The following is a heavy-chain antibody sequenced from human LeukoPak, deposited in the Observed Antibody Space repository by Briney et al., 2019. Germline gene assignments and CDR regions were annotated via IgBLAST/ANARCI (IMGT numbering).Heavy chain of an antibody. J-gene: IGHJ5*02. CDR3: ARDRCASSSWSYHWFDP. V-gene: IGHV1-18*01. CDR2: ISAYNGNT. Sequence: ASVKVSCKASGYTFTSYGISWVRPAPGQGLEWMGWISAYNGNTNYAQKLQGRVTMTTDTSTSTAYMELRSLRSDDTAVYYCARDRCASSSWSYHWFDPWGQGTLVTVSS. CDR1: GYTFTSYG. D-gene: IGHD6-13*01.